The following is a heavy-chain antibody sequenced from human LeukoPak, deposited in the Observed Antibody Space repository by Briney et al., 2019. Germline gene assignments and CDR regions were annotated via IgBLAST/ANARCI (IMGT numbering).Heavy chain of an antibody. J-gene: IGHJ4*02. D-gene: IGHD5-12*01. Sequence: GGSLRLSCAASGFTFSSYAMSWVRQAPGKGLEWVSAISGSGGSTYYVDSVKGRFTISRDNSKNTLYLQMNSLRAEDTAVYYCAKGGNVDIAYSGYFDYWGQGTLVTVSS. CDR3: AKGGNVDIAYSGYFDY. CDR2: ISGSGGST. CDR1: GFTFSSYA. V-gene: IGHV3-23*01.